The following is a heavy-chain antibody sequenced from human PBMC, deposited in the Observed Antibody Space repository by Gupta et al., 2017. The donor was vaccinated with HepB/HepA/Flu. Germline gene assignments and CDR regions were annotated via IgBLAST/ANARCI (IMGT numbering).Heavy chain of an antibody. V-gene: IGHV3-30-3*01. CDR1: GFTFSSYA. Sequence: QVQLVESGGGVVQPGRSLRLSCAASGFTFSSYAMHWVRQAPGKGLEWVAVISYDGSNKYYADSVKGRFTISRDNSKNTLYLQMNSLRAEDTAVYYCARGETWIQLWFDYWGQGTLVTVSS. J-gene: IGHJ4*02. D-gene: IGHD5-18*01. CDR2: ISYDGSNK. CDR3: ARGETWIQLWFDY.